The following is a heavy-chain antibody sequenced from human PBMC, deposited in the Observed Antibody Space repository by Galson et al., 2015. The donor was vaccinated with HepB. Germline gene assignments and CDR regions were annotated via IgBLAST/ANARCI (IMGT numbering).Heavy chain of an antibody. J-gene: IGHJ4*02. D-gene: IGHD3-10*01. Sequence: SLRLSCAASGFTFSSHWMYWVRQAPGKGLVWVSRINSDGSRTNYADSVKGRFTTSRDNAKNTLSLQMTSLRAEDTAVYYCARGLEGQSSVGVDYWGQGALVTDSS. CDR2: INSDGSRT. CDR1: GFTFSSHW. CDR3: ARGLEGQSSVGVDY. V-gene: IGHV3-74*01.